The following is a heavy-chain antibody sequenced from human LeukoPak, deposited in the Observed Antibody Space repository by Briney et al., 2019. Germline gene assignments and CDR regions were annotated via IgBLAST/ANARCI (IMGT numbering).Heavy chain of an antibody. CDR3: ARDARLMAFDN. Sequence: GGSLRLSCAASGFTFSSYAMSWVRQAPGKGLEWVSAISGSGGSTYYADSVKGRFTISRDNHKNTLYLQVSSLRADDTAVYYCARDARLMAFDNWGQGTLVTVSS. CDR1: GFTFSSYA. J-gene: IGHJ4*02. CDR2: ISGSGGST. D-gene: IGHD2-8*01. V-gene: IGHV3-23*01.